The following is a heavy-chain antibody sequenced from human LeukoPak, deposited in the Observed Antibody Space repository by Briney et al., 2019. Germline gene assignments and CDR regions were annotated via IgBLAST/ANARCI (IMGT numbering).Heavy chain of an antibody. CDR3: VSFYETY. CDR1: GFTFSSYA. J-gene: IGHJ4*02. Sequence: GGSLRLSCAASGFTFSSYAMHWVRQAPGKGLEWVAVISYDGSNKYYADSVKGRFAISRDNSKNTLYLQMNNLRAEDTAVYYCVSFYETYWGRGTLVTVSS. CDR2: ISYDGSNK. V-gene: IGHV3-30*09. D-gene: IGHD2-2*01.